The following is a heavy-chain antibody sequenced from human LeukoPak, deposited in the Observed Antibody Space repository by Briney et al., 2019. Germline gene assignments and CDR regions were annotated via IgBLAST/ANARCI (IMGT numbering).Heavy chain of an antibody. V-gene: IGHV1-69*05. CDR3: ARAGVTAESVGYYYYYMDV. CDR2: FMPLFGTP. J-gene: IGHJ6*03. Sequence: SVKVSCKASGGTFSSYAISWVRQAPGQGLEWVGGFMPLFGTPNYAQKFQGRVTITTDDATSTVYMELNSLRSEDTAVYYCARAGVTAESVGYYYYYMDVWGKETAVTVSS. D-gene: IGHD2-21*02. CDR1: GGTFSSYA.